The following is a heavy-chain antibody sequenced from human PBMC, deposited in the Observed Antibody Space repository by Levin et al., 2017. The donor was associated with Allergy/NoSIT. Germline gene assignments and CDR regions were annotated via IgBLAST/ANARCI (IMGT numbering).Heavy chain of an antibody. CDR2: TYYRSKWYN. J-gene: IGHJ5*02. CDR1: GDSVSSNSAA. Sequence: SETLSLTCAISGDSVSSNSAAWNRIRQSPSRGLEWLGRTYYRSKWYNDYAVSVRSRITISPDTSKNQFSLQLNSVTPEDTAVYYCAGGAWFDPWGQGTLVTVSS. CDR3: AGGAWFDP. V-gene: IGHV6-1*01.